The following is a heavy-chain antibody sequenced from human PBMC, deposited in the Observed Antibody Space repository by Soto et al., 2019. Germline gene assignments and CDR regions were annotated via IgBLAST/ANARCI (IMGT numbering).Heavy chain of an antibody. Sequence: QVQLVQSGAEVKKPGSSVKVSCKASGGTFSSYAISWVRQAPGQGLEWMGGIIPIFGTANYAQKFQGRVTIPADISTSTAYMELSSLRSEDTAVYYCARDHSSGSSDAFDIWGQGTMVTVSS. CDR3: ARDHSSGSSDAFDI. V-gene: IGHV1-69*06. CDR2: IIPIFGTA. D-gene: IGHD3-22*01. J-gene: IGHJ3*02. CDR1: GGTFSSYA.